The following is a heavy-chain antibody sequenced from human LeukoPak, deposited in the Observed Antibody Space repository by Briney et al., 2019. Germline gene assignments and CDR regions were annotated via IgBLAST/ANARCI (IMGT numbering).Heavy chain of an antibody. V-gene: IGHV3-74*01. CDR1: GFTFSTYS. D-gene: IGHD3-22*01. J-gene: IGHJ4*02. CDR2: INSDGSIR. CDR3: AKDQSMIVVVILDY. Sequence: HPGGSLRLSCAASGFTFSTYSMHWVRQAPGKGLVWVSHINSDGSIRDYADSVKGRFTISRDNAKNTLYVQMTSLRAEDTAVYYCAKDQSMIVVVILDYWGQGTLVTVSS.